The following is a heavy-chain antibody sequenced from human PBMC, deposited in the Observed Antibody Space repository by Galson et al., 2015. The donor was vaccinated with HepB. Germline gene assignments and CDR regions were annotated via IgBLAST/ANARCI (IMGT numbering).Heavy chain of an antibody. CDR1: GYTFTDYY. Sequence: VKVSCKVSGYTFTDYYMHWVQQAPGKGLEWMGLVDPEDGETIYAEKFQGRVTITADTSTDTAYMELSSLRSEDTAVYYYATPSEKVKDAFDIWGQGTMVTVSS. J-gene: IGHJ3*02. V-gene: IGHV1-69-2*01. CDR3: ATPSEKVKDAFDI. CDR2: VDPEDGET. D-gene: IGHD2-21*01.